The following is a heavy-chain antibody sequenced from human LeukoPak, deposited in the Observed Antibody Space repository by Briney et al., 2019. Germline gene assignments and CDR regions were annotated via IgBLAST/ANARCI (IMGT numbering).Heavy chain of an antibody. CDR3: AREGRPYCSSISCYGGFDP. CDR2: ISSSSGYI. D-gene: IGHD2-2*01. CDR1: GFTFSSHN. V-gene: IGHV3-21*01. J-gene: IGHJ5*02. Sequence: GGSLRLSCAASGFTFSSHNMNWVRQAPGKGLEWVASISSSSGYIYYADSLRGRFTISRDNAKSSLFLQMNSLRAEDTAVYYCAREGRPYCSSISCYGGFDPWGQGTLVTVSS.